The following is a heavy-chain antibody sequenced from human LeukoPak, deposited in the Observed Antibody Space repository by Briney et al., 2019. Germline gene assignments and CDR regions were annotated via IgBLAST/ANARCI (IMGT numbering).Heavy chain of an antibody. D-gene: IGHD3-9*01. Sequence: SETLSLTCTVSGGSISNYYWNWIRQFPGKGLEWIGYISHSGSTNYSPSLESRVTISVDPSKNQFSLKVISVTAADAAVYYCAREGTYDILTGYSTSFDSFDIWGQGKMVTVSS. CDR3: AREGTYDILTGYSTSFDSFDI. J-gene: IGHJ3*02. CDR1: GGSISNYY. CDR2: ISHSGST. V-gene: IGHV4-59*01.